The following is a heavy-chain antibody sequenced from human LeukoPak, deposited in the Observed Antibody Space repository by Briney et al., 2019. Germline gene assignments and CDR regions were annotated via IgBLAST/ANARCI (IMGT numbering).Heavy chain of an antibody. Sequence: GGSLRLSCAASGSTFSTYWMHWVRQAPGKGLVWVSRISSDGSGTSYADSVKGRFTISRDNAKNTLHLQMNSLRGEDTAMYYCASRVNSAWSFDYWGQGTLVTVSS. D-gene: IGHD6-19*01. J-gene: IGHJ4*02. CDR1: GSTFSTYW. CDR2: ISSDGSGT. CDR3: ASRVNSAWSFDY. V-gene: IGHV3-74*01.